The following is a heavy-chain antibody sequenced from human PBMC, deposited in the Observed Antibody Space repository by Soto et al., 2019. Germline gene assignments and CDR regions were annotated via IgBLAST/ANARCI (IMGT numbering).Heavy chain of an antibody. D-gene: IGHD1-1*01. CDR2: ISAHNGNT. V-gene: IGHV1-18*01. Sequence: QVHLVQSGAEVKKPGASVKVSCKGSGYAFTTYGITWVRQAPGQGLEWMGWISAHNGNTNYAQKLQGRVTVTRDASTSTAYMELRSLRSDDTAVYYCARGRYGDYWGQGALVTVSS. CDR1: GYAFTTYG. CDR3: ARGRYGDY. J-gene: IGHJ4*02.